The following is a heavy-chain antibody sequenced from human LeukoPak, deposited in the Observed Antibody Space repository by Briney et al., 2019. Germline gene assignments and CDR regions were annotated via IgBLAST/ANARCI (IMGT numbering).Heavy chain of an antibody. D-gene: IGHD6-13*01. CDR1: GGTFSSYA. CDR2: IIPILGIA. V-gene: IGHV1-69*04. CDR3: ARTGYSSSWSLYYYYGMDV. Sequence: GASVKVSCKASGGTFSSYAISWVRQAPGQGLEWMGRIIPILGIANYAQKFQGRVTITADKSTSTAYMELSSLRSEDTAVYYCARTGYSSSWSLYYYYGMDVWAKGPRSPSP. J-gene: IGHJ6*02.